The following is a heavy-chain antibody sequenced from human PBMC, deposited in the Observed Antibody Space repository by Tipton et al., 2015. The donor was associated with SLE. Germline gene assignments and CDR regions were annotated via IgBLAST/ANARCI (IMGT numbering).Heavy chain of an antibody. J-gene: IGHJ4*02. D-gene: IGHD3-22*01. CDR3: ARGDYDSSGYYYG. V-gene: IGHV4-39*01. CDR2: IYYSGST. Sequence: TLSLTCTVSGGSISSSSYYWGWIRQPPGKGLEWIGSIYYSGSTYYNPSLKSRVTISVDTSKNQFSLKLSSVTAADTAVYYCARGDYDSSGYYYGWGQGTLVTVSS. CDR1: GGSISSSSYY.